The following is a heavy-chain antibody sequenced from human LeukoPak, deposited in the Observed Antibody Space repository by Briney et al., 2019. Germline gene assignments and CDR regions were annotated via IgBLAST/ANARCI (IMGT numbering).Heavy chain of an antibody. CDR2: MNPNSGNT. CDR3: ARGVASSSWYNYYYYYMDV. Sequence: ASVKVSCKASGYTFTSYDINWVRQATGQGLEWMRWMNPNSGNTGYAQKFQGRVTMTRNTSISTAYMELSSLRSEDTAVYYCARGVASSSWYNYYYYYMDVWGKGTTVTVSS. J-gene: IGHJ6*03. D-gene: IGHD6-13*01. V-gene: IGHV1-8*01. CDR1: GYTFTSYD.